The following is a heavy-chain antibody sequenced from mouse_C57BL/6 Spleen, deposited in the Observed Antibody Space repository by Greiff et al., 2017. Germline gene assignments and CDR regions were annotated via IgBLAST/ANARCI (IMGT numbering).Heavy chain of an antibody. V-gene: IGHV1-81*01. Sequence: QVQLQQSGAELARPGASVKLSCKASGYTFTSYGISWVKQRTGQGLEWIGEIYPRSGNTYYNEKFKGKATLTVDKSSSTAYMELRSLTSEDSAVYFCARAQAYYSMDYWGQGTSVTVSS. J-gene: IGHJ4*01. CDR3: ARAQAYYSMDY. D-gene: IGHD3-2*02. CDR1: GYTFTSYG. CDR2: IYPRSGNT.